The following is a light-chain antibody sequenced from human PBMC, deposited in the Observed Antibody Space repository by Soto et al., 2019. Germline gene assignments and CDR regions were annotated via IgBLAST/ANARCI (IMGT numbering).Light chain of an antibody. CDR1: QNIKNY. V-gene: IGKV1-6*01. Sequence: IQMTQSPSSLSASVGDRVTITFRASQNIKNYLSFYQQKPGKAPKLLIYTASSLQSGVPSSFSGSGFGTDFTLTISGLQPDDFASYYCQQDFNYPRTFGQGTKVDIK. J-gene: IGKJ1*01. CDR3: QQDFNYPRT. CDR2: TAS.